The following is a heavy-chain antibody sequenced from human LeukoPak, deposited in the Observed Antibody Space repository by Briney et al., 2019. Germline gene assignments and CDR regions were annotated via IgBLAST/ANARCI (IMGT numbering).Heavy chain of an antibody. J-gene: IGHJ4*02. CDR3: ATYSSSWGHFDY. V-gene: IGHV3-30-3*01. CDR1: GFTFSSYA. Sequence: GRSLRLSCAASGFTFSSYAMHWVRQAPGKGLKWVAVISYDGSNKYYADSVKGRFTISRDNSKNTLYLQMNSLRAEDTAVYYCATYSSSWGHFDYWGQGTLVTVSS. CDR2: ISYDGSNK. D-gene: IGHD6-13*01.